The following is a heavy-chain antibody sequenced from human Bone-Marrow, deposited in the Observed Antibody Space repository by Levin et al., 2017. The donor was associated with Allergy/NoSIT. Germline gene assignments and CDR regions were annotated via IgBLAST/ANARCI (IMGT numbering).Heavy chain of an antibody. CDR3: AKRVLVIRSGWWEHDY. Sequence: SCAASGFTFSSYAMSWVRQAPGKGLEWVSAISGSGGSTYYADSVKGRFTISRDNSKNTLYLQMNSLRAEDTAVYYCAKRVLVIRSGWWEHDYWGQGTLVTVSS. CDR2: ISGSGGST. V-gene: IGHV3-23*01. J-gene: IGHJ4*02. D-gene: IGHD6-19*01. CDR1: GFTFSSYA.